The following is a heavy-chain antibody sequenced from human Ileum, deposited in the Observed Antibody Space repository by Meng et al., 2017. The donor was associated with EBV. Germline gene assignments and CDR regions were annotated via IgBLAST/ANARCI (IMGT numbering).Heavy chain of an antibody. Sequence: QVQLVPAGAEMKKPGGTVEVSCKASGYTFTSYAMNWVRQAPGQRLEWMGWINTGNGETKYSQKFQGRVTLTRDTSASTAYMELSSLRSEDTAVYYCASRPGIAVAGFDYWGQGTLVTVSS. J-gene: IGHJ4*02. V-gene: IGHV1-3*04. CDR2: INTGNGET. CDR3: ASRPGIAVAGFDY. CDR1: GYTFTSYA. D-gene: IGHD6-19*01.